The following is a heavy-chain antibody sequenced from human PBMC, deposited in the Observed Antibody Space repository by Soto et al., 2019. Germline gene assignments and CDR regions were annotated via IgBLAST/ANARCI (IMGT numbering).Heavy chain of an antibody. CDR1: GGSISSGGYY. CDR2: IYYGGTA. Sequence: QVQLQESGPGLVKPSQTLSLTCTVSGGSISSGGYYWSWIRQHPGKGLEWIGYIYYGGTAYYDPSIKNLVSISVDTSKNQYSLKMSSVTAANTAVYYCATGITMARGVIFSPYFDYWGQGTLVTVSS. V-gene: IGHV4-31*01. D-gene: IGHD3-10*01. J-gene: IGHJ4*02. CDR3: ATGITMARGVIFSPYFDY.